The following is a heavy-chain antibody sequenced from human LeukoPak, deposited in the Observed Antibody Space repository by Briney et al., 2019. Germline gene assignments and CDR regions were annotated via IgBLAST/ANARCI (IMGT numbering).Heavy chain of an antibody. Sequence: ASVKVSCKASGYTFTSYGISWVRQAPGQGLEWMEWISAYNGNTNYAQKLQGRVTMTTDTSTSTAYMELRSLRSDDTAVYYCARDVVYYYGSGSYSGDAFDIWGQGTMVTVSS. CDR3: ARDVVYYYGSGSYSGDAFDI. CDR2: ISAYNGNT. J-gene: IGHJ3*02. D-gene: IGHD3-10*01. V-gene: IGHV1-18*01. CDR1: GYTFTSYG.